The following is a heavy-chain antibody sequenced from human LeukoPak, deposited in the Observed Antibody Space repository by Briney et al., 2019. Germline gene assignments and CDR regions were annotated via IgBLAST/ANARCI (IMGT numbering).Heavy chain of an antibody. Sequence: GGSLRLSCAASGFTFGTHAMTWVRQAPGKGLEWVSGMSGSGDTTYYADSVKGRFTISRDNSKNTLFLQMNSLRAEDTAVYFCAKNRGASYYNYYMDVWGKGTTVTVSS. CDR1: GFTFGTHA. J-gene: IGHJ6*03. CDR2: MSGSGDTT. CDR3: AKNRGASYYNYYMDV. D-gene: IGHD4/OR15-4a*01. V-gene: IGHV3-23*01.